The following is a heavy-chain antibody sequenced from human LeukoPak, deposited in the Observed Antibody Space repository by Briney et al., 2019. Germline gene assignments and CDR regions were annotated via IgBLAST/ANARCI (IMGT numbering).Heavy chain of an antibody. Sequence: PGGSLRLSCAASGFTFSAYPMNWVRQAPGKGLEWVSTYSAGGGSTSYADSVKGRFTISRDNSKNTLYLQMNSLRAEDTAVYYCAKSQSGSCSGVSCSCDYWGQGTLVTVSS. D-gene: IGHD2-15*01. CDR2: YSAGGGST. J-gene: IGHJ4*02. CDR3: AKSQSGSCSGVSCSCDY. V-gene: IGHV3-23*01. CDR1: GFTFSAYP.